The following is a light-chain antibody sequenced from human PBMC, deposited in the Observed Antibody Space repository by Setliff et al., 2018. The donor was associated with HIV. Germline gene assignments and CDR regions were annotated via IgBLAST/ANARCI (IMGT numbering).Light chain of an antibody. CDR1: SNDVGRYDL. J-gene: IGLJ1*01. CDR2: QAT. V-gene: IGLV2-23*01. Sequence: QSVLTQPASVSGSPGQSLTISCTGTSNDVGRYDLVSWYQQHPARAPKLIIEQATRRPSGVSNRFSGSKSGNVASLTISGLQAEDEADYYCCSTTGSKTLVFGTGTKVTVL. CDR3: CSTTGSKTLV.